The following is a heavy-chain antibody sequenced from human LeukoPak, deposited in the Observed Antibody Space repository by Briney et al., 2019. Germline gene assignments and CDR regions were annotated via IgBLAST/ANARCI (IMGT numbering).Heavy chain of an antibody. D-gene: IGHD1-26*01. CDR1: GFTFSNDR. CDR2: INTDGSTT. V-gene: IGHV3-74*01. J-gene: IGHJ4*02. Sequence: GGSLRLSCAASGFTFSNDRMHWVRQAPGKGLVWVSRINTDGSTTTYADSVKGRFTIPRDNAKNTLYLQMNSLRVEDTAVYYCARGRGGSYHYWGQGTLVTVSS. CDR3: ARGRGGSYHY.